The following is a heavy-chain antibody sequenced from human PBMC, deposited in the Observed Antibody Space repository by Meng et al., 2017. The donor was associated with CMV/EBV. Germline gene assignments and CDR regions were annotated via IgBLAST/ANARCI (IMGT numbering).Heavy chain of an antibody. CDR2: IYYSGST. Sequence: LLRDALCPRLVKPSEALSLISPVSGGSIRSSSYYWGWIRQPPGKGLEWIGSIYYSGSTYYNPSLKSRVTISVDTSKNQFSLKLSSVTAADTAVYYCARDSAVAGVVDYWGQGTLVTVSS. J-gene: IGHJ4*02. CDR3: ARDSAVAGVVDY. V-gene: IGHV4-39*07. D-gene: IGHD6-19*01. CDR1: GGSIRSSSYY.